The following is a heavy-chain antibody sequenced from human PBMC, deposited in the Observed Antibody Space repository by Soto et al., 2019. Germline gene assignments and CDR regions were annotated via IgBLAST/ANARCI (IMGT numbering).Heavy chain of an antibody. CDR1: GGSFSGYY. D-gene: IGHD6-19*01. J-gene: IGHJ4*02. Sequence: QVQLQQWGAGLLKPSETLSLTCAVYGGSFSGYYWSWIRQPPGKGLEWIGEINHSGSTNYNPSLKSRVTISVDTSKIQFSLKLSSVTAADTAVYYCARNLVYSSGWYFDYWGQGTLVTVSS. CDR3: ARNLVYSSGWYFDY. V-gene: IGHV4-34*01. CDR2: INHSGST.